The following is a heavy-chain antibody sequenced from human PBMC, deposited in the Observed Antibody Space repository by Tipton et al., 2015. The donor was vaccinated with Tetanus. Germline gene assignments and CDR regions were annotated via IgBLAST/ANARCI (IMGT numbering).Heavy chain of an antibody. J-gene: IGHJ3*02. CDR1: GFTFDDYA. D-gene: IGHD3-10*01. V-gene: IGHV3-9*01. Sequence: SLRLSCAASGFTFDDYAMHWVRQAPGQGLEWVSGVSWNSNSLDYADSVRGRFTISRDNANNSLYVQMDSLRPDDTALYYCARAVRGRDVFDIWGQGTMVIVSS. CDR2: VSWNSNSL. CDR3: ARAVRGRDVFDI.